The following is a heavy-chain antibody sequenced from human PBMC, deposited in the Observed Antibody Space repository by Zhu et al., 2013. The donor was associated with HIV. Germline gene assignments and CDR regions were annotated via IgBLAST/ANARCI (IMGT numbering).Heavy chain of an antibody. Sequence: EVQLVQSGAEVKKPGATVKISCKISGYTFTDYCMHWVQQAPGKGLEWMGLVDPEDGETIYAEKFQGRVTITADTSTDTAYMELSSLRSEDTAVYYCARDYGIAPRVFGDDHFSXWGQGTVVIVSS. D-gene: IGHD6-6*01. CDR2: VDPEDGET. CDR3: ARDYGIAPRVFGDDHFSX. CDR1: GYTFTDYC. J-gene: IGHJ5*02. V-gene: IGHV1-69-2*01.